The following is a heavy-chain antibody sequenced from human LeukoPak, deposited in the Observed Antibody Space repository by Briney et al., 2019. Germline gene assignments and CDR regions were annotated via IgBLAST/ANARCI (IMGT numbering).Heavy chain of an antibody. CDR3: ARGSRYNWNDDQFDY. CDR2: MNPNSGNT. V-gene: IGHV1-8*01. CDR1: GYTFTSYD. Sequence: ASVKVSCKASGYTFTSYDINWVRQATGQGLEWMGWMNPNSGNTGYAQKFQGRVTMTRNTSISTAYMELSSLRSEDTAAYYCARGSRYNWNDDQFDYWGQGTLVTVSS. D-gene: IGHD1-1*01. J-gene: IGHJ4*02.